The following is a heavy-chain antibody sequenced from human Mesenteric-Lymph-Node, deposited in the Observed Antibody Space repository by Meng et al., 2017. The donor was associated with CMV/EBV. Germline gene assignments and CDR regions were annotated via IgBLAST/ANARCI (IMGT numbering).Heavy chain of an antibody. CDR2: IYQSGRT. Sequence: GVSISSSNWWSWVRQPPGKGLEWIGEIYQSGRTNYNPSLKSRVTISVDKSKSQFSLKVASLTAADTAVYYCTGIDCSGGSCHSIDYWGQGALVTVSS. CDR1: GVSISSSNW. D-gene: IGHD2-15*01. V-gene: IGHV4-4*02. CDR3: TGIDCSGGSCHSIDY. J-gene: IGHJ4*02.